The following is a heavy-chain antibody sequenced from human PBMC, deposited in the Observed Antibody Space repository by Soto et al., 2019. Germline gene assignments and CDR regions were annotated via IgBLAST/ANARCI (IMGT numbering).Heavy chain of an antibody. V-gene: IGHV3-30-3*01. J-gene: IGHJ5*02. D-gene: IGHD3-10*01. Sequence: QVQLVESGGGVVQPGRSLRLSCAASGFTFSSYAMHWVRQAPGKGLEWVAVISYDGSNKYYADSVKGRFTISRDNSKNPLYLQMTSLRDEDTAVYYCARDNSVQGWFDPWGQGTLVTVSS. CDR2: ISYDGSNK. CDR1: GFTFSSYA. CDR3: ARDNSVQGWFDP.